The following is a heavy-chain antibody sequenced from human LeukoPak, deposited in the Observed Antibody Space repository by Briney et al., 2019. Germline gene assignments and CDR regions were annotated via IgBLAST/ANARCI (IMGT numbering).Heavy chain of an antibody. CDR1: GFTFSGSA. CDR2: IRSKAHSYAT. Sequence: GGSLRLSCAASGFTFSGSAMQWVRRASGKGLEWVGRIRSKAHSYATVYAASVKGRFTISRDDSNNTAYLQMNSLKTEDTAVYYCTGPRDGYKFDYWGQGTLVTVSS. CDR3: TGPRDGYKFDY. D-gene: IGHD5-24*01. J-gene: IGHJ4*02. V-gene: IGHV3-73*01.